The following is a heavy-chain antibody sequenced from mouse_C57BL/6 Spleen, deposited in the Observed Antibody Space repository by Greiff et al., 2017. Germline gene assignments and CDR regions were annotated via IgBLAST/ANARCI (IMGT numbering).Heavy chain of an antibody. D-gene: IGHD1-1*01. CDR2: IDPSDSYT. Sequence: QVQLKQPGAELVKPGASVKLSCKASGYTFTSYWMQWVKQRPGQGLEWIGEIDPSDSYTNYNQKFKGKATLTVDTSSSTAYMQLSSLTSEDSAVYYCARQTVVAAYYAMDYWGQGTSVTVSS. J-gene: IGHJ4*01. CDR3: ARQTVVAAYYAMDY. V-gene: IGHV1-50*01. CDR1: GYTFTSYW.